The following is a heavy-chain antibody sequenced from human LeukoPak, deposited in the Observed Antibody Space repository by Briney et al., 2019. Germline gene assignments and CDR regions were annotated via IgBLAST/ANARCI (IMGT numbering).Heavy chain of an antibody. CDR1: GFTFSSYW. D-gene: IGHD2-2*01. Sequence: PGGSLRLSCAASGFTFSSYWMSWVRQAPGKGLEWVANIKQDGSEKYYVDSVKGRFTISRDNAKNSLYLQMNSLRAEDTAVYYCARSLPYCTNTSCYLDPWGQGTLVTVSS. J-gene: IGHJ5*02. CDR2: IKQDGSEK. CDR3: ARSLPYCTNTSCYLDP. V-gene: IGHV3-7*01.